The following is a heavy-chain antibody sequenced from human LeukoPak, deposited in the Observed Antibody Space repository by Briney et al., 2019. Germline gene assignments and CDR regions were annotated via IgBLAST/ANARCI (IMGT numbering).Heavy chain of an antibody. CDR3: ARAGFGSSWARHFDY. CDR2: IYYSGST. Sequence: SETLSLTCSVSGGSITSYYWSWIRQPPGKGLEWIGYIYYSGSTNYSPSLKSRVTVSVDTSKNQFSLKLRSVTAADTAVYYCARAGFGSSWARHFDYWGQGTLVTVSS. CDR1: GGSITSYY. D-gene: IGHD6-13*01. V-gene: IGHV4-59*08. J-gene: IGHJ4*02.